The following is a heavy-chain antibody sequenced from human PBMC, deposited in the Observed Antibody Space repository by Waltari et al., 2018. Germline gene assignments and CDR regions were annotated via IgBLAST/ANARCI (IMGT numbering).Heavy chain of an antibody. J-gene: IGHJ4*02. D-gene: IGHD3-9*01. CDR3: ARDGNWFVAYYFDY. CDR1: GFTFSSYW. V-gene: IGHV3-7*01. Sequence: EVQLVESGGGLVQPGGSLRLYCAASGFTFSSYWMSWVRQAPGKGLEWVANIKQDGSEKYYVDSVKGRFTISRDNAKNSLYLQMSSLRAEDTAVYYCARDGNWFVAYYFDYWGQGTLVTVSS. CDR2: IKQDGSEK.